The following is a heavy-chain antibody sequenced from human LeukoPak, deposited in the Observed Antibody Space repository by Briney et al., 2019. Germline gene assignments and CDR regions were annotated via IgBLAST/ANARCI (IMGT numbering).Heavy chain of an antibody. Sequence: PGGSLRPSCAASGFTFSSYAMSWVRQAPGKGLEWVSAISGSGGSTYYADSVKGRFTISRDNSKNTLYVQMESLRVEDTAMYYCTKAVGGGRDAYDIWGQGTMVTVSS. CDR3: TKAVGGGRDAYDI. CDR2: ISGSGGST. J-gene: IGHJ3*02. CDR1: GFTFSSYA. D-gene: IGHD3-16*01. V-gene: IGHV3-23*01.